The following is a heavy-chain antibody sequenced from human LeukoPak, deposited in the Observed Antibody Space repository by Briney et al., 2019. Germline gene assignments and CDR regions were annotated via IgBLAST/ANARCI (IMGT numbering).Heavy chain of an antibody. J-gene: IGHJ4*02. V-gene: IGHV3-21*01. D-gene: IGHD2-2*01. CDR3: ARDPELGYCSSTSCPIDY. CDR1: GFTFSGYT. CDR2: ISSSSRYI. Sequence: GGSLRLSCAASGFTFSGYTMNWVRQAPGKGLEWVSSISSSSRYIYYADSVEGRFTISRDNAKNSLYLQMNSLRAEDTAVYYCARDPELGYCSSTSCPIDYWGQGTLATVSS.